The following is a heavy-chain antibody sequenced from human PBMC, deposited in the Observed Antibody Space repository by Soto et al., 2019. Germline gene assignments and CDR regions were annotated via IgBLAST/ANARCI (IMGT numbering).Heavy chain of an antibody. D-gene: IGHD6-13*01. CDR1: GDSVSSNSAA. CDR3: ARDPTYSSSWYPGYYYYYGMDV. J-gene: IGHJ6*02. V-gene: IGHV6-1*01. CDR2: TYYRSKWYN. Sequence: SQTLSLTCVISGDSVSSNSAAWNWIRQSPSRGLEWLGRTYYRSKWYNDYAVSVKGRITINPDTSKNQFSLQLNSVTPEDTAVYYCARDPTYSSSWYPGYYYYYGMDVWGQGTTVTVSS.